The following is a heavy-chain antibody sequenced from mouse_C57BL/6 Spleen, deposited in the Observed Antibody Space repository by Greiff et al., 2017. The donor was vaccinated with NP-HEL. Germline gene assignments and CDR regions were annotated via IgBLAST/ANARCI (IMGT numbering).Heavy chain of an antibody. CDR2: INPSNGGT. V-gene: IGHV1-53*01. J-gene: IGHJ2*01. Sequence: QVQLQQSGTELVKPGASVKLSCKASGYTFTSYWMHWVKQRPGQGLEWIGNINPSNGGTNYNEKFKSKATLTVDKSSSTAYMQLSSLTSEDSAVYYCCYSSYEGDDFDYWGQGTTLTVSS. CDR1: GYTFTSYW. CDR3: CYSSYEGDDFDY. D-gene: IGHD2-5*01.